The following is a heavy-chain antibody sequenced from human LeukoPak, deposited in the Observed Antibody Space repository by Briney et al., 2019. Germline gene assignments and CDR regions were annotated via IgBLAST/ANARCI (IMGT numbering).Heavy chain of an antibody. CDR2: ISGSGGST. D-gene: IGHD1-7*01. CDR3: AKTRNYVSDAFDI. Sequence: PGGSLRLSCAASGFTFSSYAMSWARQAPGKGLEWVSAISGSGGSTYYADSVKGRFTISRDNSKNTLYLQMNSLRAEDTAVYYCAKTRNYVSDAFDIWGQGTMVTVSS. CDR1: GFTFSSYA. V-gene: IGHV3-23*01. J-gene: IGHJ3*02.